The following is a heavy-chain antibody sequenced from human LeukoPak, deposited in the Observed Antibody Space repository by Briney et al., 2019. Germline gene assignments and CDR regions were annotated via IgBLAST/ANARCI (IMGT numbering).Heavy chain of an antibody. D-gene: IGHD2-21*01. CDR1: GFPFSSHC. J-gene: IGHJ6*03. CDR2: ISGSGGST. V-gene: IGHV3-23*01. Sequence: GSLRLSCAGSGFPFSSHCMGWVRPAPGEGLEWVSDISGSGGSTYYADSVKGRFTISRDNSKNTLYLQMNSLRAEDTAVYYCTKNPGELVGYYYYMDVWGKGTTVTVSS. CDR3: TKNPGELVGYYYYMDV.